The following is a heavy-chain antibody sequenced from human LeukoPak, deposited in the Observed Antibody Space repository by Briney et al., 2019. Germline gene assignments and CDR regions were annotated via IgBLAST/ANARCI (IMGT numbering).Heavy chain of an antibody. CDR2: IYYSGST. CDR1: GGSISSGSYY. D-gene: IGHD2-15*01. CDR3: ARETGNVVVVDDAFDI. J-gene: IGHJ3*02. V-gene: IGHV4-61*01. Sequence: SETLSLTCTVSGGSISSGSYYWTWIRQAPGKGLEWIGYIYYSGSTNYNPSLKSRVTISVDTSKNQFSLKLSSVTAADTAVYYCARETGNVVVVDDAFDIWGQGTMVTVSS.